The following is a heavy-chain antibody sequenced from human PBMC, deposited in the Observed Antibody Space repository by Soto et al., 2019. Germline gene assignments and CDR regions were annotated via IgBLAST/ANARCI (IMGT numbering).Heavy chain of an antibody. J-gene: IGHJ6*02. D-gene: IGHD2-15*01. Sequence: ASVKVSCKASGFTFTSSAVQWVRQARGQRLEWIGWIVVGSGNTNYAQKFQERVTITRDMSTSTAYMELSSLRSEDTAVYYCAADPYCSGGSCYSVHGMDVWGQGTTVTVSS. CDR1: GFTFTSSA. CDR3: AADPYCSGGSCYSVHGMDV. V-gene: IGHV1-58*01. CDR2: IVVGSGNT.